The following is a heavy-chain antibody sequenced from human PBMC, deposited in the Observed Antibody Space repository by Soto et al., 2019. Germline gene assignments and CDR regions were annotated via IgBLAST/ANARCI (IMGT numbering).Heavy chain of an antibody. D-gene: IGHD1-26*01. CDR2: ISAHNGNT. J-gene: IGHJ4*02. CDR1: GYTFTTYG. V-gene: IGHV1-18*01. CDR3: ASGRDGDY. Sequence: QVHLVQSGAEVKKPGASVKVSCKGSGYTFTTYGITWVRQAPGQGLEWMGWISAHNGNTNYAQKLQGRVTVTRDTSTITATMALSSLRSEETAVYYGASGRDGDYWGQGALVTVSS.